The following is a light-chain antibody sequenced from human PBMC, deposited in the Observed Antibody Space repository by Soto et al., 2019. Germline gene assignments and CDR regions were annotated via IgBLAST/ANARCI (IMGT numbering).Light chain of an antibody. CDR2: DAS. CDR1: QSVSSY. J-gene: IGKJ3*01. V-gene: IGKV3-11*01. Sequence: EIVLTQSPATLSLSPGERATLSCRASQSVSSYLAWYQLKPGQAPRLLIYDASNRATGIPPRFSGSGSGTDFALPISSLEPEDFAVYYCKQRRTWRDFTFGPGTKVDIK. CDR3: KQRRTWRDFT.